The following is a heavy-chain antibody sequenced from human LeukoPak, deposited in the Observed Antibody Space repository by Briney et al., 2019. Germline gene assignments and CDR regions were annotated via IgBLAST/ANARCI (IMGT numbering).Heavy chain of an antibody. J-gene: IGHJ4*02. CDR1: GFTFGDYA. CDR3: TRDKVSWIAVAGNDY. V-gene: IGHV3-49*03. CDR2: IRSKAYGGTT. D-gene: IGHD6-19*01. Sequence: GESLRLSCTASGFTFGDYAMSWFRQAPGKGLEWVGFIRSKAYGGTTEYAASVKGRFTISRDDSKSIAYLQMNSLKTEDTAVYYCTRDKVSWIAVAGNDYWGQGTLVTVSS.